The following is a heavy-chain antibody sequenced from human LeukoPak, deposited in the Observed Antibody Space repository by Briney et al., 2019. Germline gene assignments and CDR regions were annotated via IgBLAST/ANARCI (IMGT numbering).Heavy chain of an antibody. Sequence: ASVKVSCKASGYTFTSYAMNWVRQAPGQGLEWMGWINTNTGNPTYAQGFTGRFVFSLDTSVSTAYLQISGLKAEDTAVYYCASSSITVTDYFDYWGQGTLVTVSS. V-gene: IGHV7-4-1*02. CDR2: INTNTGNP. D-gene: IGHD4-17*01. J-gene: IGHJ4*02. CDR3: ASSSITVTDYFDY. CDR1: GYTFTSYA.